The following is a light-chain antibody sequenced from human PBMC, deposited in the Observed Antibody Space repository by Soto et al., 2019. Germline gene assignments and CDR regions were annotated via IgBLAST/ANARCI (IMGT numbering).Light chain of an antibody. Sequence: EIVLTQSPGTLSLSPGERATLSCRASQSVSSSYLAWYQQKPGQAPRLLIYGASSRATGSPDRFSGSGSGTDFTLTISRLEPEDFAVYYCRQYGSSPPYTFGQGTKLEIK. CDR1: QSVSSSY. J-gene: IGKJ2*01. CDR3: RQYGSSPPYT. V-gene: IGKV3-20*01. CDR2: GAS.